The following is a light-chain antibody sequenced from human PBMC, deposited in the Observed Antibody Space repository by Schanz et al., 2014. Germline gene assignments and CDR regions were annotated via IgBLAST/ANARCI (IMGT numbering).Light chain of an antibody. J-gene: IGKJ1*01. CDR1: QSVGTY. CDR2: DAS. CDR3: QQYKNWPWT. Sequence: EIVLTQSPATLSLSPGERATLSCRVSQSVGTYLAWYQQKPGQAPGLLIYDASSRAAGIPARFRGSGSGTDFTLTISRLEPDDSAVYYCQQYKNWPWTFGQGTNVEIK. V-gene: IGKV3-11*01.